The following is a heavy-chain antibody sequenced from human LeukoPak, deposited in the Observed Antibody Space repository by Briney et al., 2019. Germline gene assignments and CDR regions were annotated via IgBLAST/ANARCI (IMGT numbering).Heavy chain of an antibody. D-gene: IGHD5-18*01. V-gene: IGHV5-51*01. CDR1: GYTLIRFW. J-gene: IGHJ4*02. CDR3: ATGGIYSSNFDY. Sequence: GESLKISCKGSGYTLIRFWIGWVRQMPGKGLEWMGIIYPGDSETRYSPSFQGQVTISVDKSISTAYLQWSSLKASDTAVYYCATGGIYSSNFDYWGQGTLVTVSS. CDR2: IYPGDSET.